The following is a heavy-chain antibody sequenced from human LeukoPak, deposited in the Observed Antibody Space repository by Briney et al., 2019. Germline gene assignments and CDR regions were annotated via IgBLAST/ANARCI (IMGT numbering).Heavy chain of an antibody. D-gene: IGHD3-9*01. CDR1: GFTFSSYS. V-gene: IGHV3-48*02. CDR3: ARGAFDILTGYYDY. CDR2: ISSSSSTI. J-gene: IGHJ4*02. Sequence: PGGSLRLSCAASGFTFSSYSMNWVRQAPGKGLEWVSYISSSSSTIYYADSVKGRFTISRDNAKNSLYLHMNSLRDEDTAVYYCARGAFDILTGYYDYWGQGTLVTVSS.